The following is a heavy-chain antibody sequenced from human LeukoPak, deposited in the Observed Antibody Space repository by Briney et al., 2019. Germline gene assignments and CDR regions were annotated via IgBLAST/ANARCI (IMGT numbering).Heavy chain of an antibody. CDR1: GFTFSDYY. CDR3: TRDQSGSGFNSDY. V-gene: IGHV3-11*05. Sequence: PGGSLRLSCAASGFTFSDYYMSWIRKAPGKGLEWVSYISSGSRYIDYADSVEGRFTISRDNAKNSVYLQMTSLRAEDTAVYYCTRDQSGSGFNSDYWGQGTLVTVSS. D-gene: IGHD5-24*01. CDR2: ISSGSRYI. J-gene: IGHJ4*02.